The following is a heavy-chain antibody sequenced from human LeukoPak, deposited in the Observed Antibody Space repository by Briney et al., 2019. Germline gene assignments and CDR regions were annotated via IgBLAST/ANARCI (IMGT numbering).Heavy chain of an antibody. CDR2: IIPIFGTA. Sequence: ASVKVSCKASGGTFGSYAISWVRQAPGQGLEWMGGIIPIFGTANYAQKFQGRVTITADESTSTAYMELSSLRSEDTAVYYCAFEGYCSSTSCSDFDYWGQGTLVTVSS. J-gene: IGHJ4*02. CDR1: GGTFGSYA. V-gene: IGHV1-69*13. D-gene: IGHD2-2*01. CDR3: AFEGYCSSTSCSDFDY.